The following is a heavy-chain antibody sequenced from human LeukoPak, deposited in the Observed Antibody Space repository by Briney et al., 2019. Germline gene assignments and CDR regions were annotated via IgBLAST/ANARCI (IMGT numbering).Heavy chain of an antibody. J-gene: IGHJ4*02. D-gene: IGHD1-26*01. Sequence: ASVKVSCKASGGTFISYAISWVRQAPGQGLEWMGGIIPIFGTANYAQKFQGRVTITADESTSTAYMELSSLRSEDTAVYYCAREAGVGAPYSYFDYWGQGTLVTVSS. V-gene: IGHV1-69*13. CDR1: GGTFISYA. CDR2: IIPIFGTA. CDR3: AREAGVGAPYSYFDY.